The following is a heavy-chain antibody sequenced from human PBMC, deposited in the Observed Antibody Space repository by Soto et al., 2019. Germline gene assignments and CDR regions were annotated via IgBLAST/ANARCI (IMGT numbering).Heavy chain of an antibody. J-gene: IGHJ6*02. CDR3: ATDNVDTAMVNGMDV. CDR2: IIPIFGTA. Sequence: ASVKVSCKASGGTFSSYAISWVRQAPGQGLEWMGGIIPIFGTANYAQKFQGRVTITADESTSTAYMELSSLRSEDTAVYYCATDNVDTAMVNGMDVWGQGTTVTVSS. CDR1: GGTFSSYA. D-gene: IGHD5-18*01. V-gene: IGHV1-69*13.